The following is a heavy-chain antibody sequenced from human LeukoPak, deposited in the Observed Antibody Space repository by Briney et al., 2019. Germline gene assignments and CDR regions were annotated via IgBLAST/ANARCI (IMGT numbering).Heavy chain of an antibody. J-gene: IGHJ5*02. CDR2: IYYRGST. CDR3: ARHYLSDGILSTFDP. D-gene: IGHD2-2*01. CDR1: GGSISSSPYY. V-gene: IGHV4-39*01. Sequence: SETLSLTCTVSGGSISSSPYYWGWIRQPPGKGLEWIVTIYYRGSTYSNPSLNSRVTISLNTSKNQFSLRLRSVTAADTALYYCARHYLSDGILSTFDPWGQGTLVTVSS.